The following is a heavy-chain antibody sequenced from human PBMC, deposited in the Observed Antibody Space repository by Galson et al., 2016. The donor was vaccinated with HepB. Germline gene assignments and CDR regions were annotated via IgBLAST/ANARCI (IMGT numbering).Heavy chain of an antibody. J-gene: IGHJ6*02. V-gene: IGHV3-48*03. CDR3: ANGRENYYYYGMDV. D-gene: IGHD2/OR15-2a*01. CDR1: RFTFSAYE. Sequence: SLRLSCAASRFTFSAYEMNWVRQAPGKGLEWIAYISSSGTTIKYADSVKGRFTISRDNSKNTLYLQMKSLRAEDTAVYYCANGRENYYYYGMDVWGQGTTVTVSS. CDR2: ISSSGTTI.